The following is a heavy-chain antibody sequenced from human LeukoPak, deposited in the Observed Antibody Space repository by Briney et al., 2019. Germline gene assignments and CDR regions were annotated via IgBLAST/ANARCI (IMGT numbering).Heavy chain of an antibody. CDR2: IYYSGST. Sequence: SETLSLTCTVSGGSVSSYYWSWIRQPPGKGLEWIGYIYYSGSTNYNPSLKSRVTISVDTSKNQFSLKLSSVTAADTAVYYCARGGAVPAATDDAFDIWGQGTMVTVSS. CDR3: ARGGAVPAATDDAFDI. V-gene: IGHV4-59*02. J-gene: IGHJ3*02. CDR1: GGSVSSYY. D-gene: IGHD2-2*01.